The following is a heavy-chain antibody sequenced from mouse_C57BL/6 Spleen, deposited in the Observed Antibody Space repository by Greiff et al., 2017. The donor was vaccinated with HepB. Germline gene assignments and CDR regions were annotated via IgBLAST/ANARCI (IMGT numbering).Heavy chain of an antibody. Sequence: QVQLKESGAELVKPGASVKMSCKASGYTFTTYPIEWMKQNHGKSLEWIGNFHPYNDDTKYNEKFKGKATLTVEKSSSTVYLELSRLTSDDSAVYYCAIPIDYDYGGFAYWGQGTLVTVSA. D-gene: IGHD2-4*01. J-gene: IGHJ3*01. CDR1: GYTFTTYP. CDR3: AIPIDYDYGGFAY. CDR2: FHPYNDDT. V-gene: IGHV1-47*01.